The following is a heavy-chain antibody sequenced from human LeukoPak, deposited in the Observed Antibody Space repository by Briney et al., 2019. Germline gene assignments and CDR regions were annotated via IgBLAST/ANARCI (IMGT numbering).Heavy chain of an antibody. CDR3: ARDNGEGYFGSGSFDY. Sequence: AGRSLRLSCAASGFTFSSYSMHWVRQVPGKGLDWATRISYDASEKYYADSVKGRFTISRDNSKNTLHLQMNSLRTEDTALYYCARDNGEGYFGSGSFDYWGQGILVIVSS. J-gene: IGHJ4*02. CDR2: ISYDASEK. V-gene: IGHV3-30*04. D-gene: IGHD3-10*01. CDR1: GFTFSSYS.